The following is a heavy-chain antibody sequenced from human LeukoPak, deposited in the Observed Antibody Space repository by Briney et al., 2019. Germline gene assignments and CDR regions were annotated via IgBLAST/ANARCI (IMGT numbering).Heavy chain of an antibody. CDR1: GFTFSSYG. D-gene: IGHD1-1*01. J-gene: IGHJ3*02. V-gene: IGHV3-30*18. CDR2: ISYDGSNK. CDR3: AKDLINGYISFAFDI. Sequence: GGSLRLSCAASGFTFSSYGMHWVRQAPGKGLEWVAVISYDGSNKYYADSVKGRFTISRDNSKNTLYLQMNSLRAEDTAVYYCAKDLINGYISFAFDIWGQGTMVTVSS.